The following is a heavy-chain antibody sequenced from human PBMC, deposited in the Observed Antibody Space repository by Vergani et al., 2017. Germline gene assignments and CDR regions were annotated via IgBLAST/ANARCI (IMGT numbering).Heavy chain of an antibody. Sequence: EVQLLESGGGLAQPGGSLRLSCAASGFTFRNYAMTWVRQAPGKGLEWVSIISDNGGTTYYADSVKGRFTISIDNSKDTLYLQMNSLRAEDTALYYCAKDIGFRYSSSWSGYYYGMDVWGQGTTVTVSS. CDR1: GFTFRNYA. CDR2: ISDNGGTT. J-gene: IGHJ6*02. D-gene: IGHD6-13*01. CDR3: AKDIGFRYSSSWSGYYYGMDV. V-gene: IGHV3-23*01.